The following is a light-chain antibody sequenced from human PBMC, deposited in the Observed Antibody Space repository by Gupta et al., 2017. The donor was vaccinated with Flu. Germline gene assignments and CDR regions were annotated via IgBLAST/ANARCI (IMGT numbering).Light chain of an antibody. J-gene: IGLJ3*02. CDR2: EVT. CDR1: TRDVGGYNC. Sequence: QSALTQLASVSGSLGQSITVSCTGTTRDVGGYNCVSWYQQDHDKAPRLLIFEVTNRPSGVSHRFSGSKSGNTAFLTISGLQAEDEADYYCSSYESSDSWVFGGGTKLTVL. V-gene: IGLV2-14*01. CDR3: SSYESSDSWV.